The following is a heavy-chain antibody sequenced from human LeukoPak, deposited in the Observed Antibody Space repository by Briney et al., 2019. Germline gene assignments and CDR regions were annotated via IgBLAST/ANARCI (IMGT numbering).Heavy chain of an antibody. D-gene: IGHD6-6*01. J-gene: IGHJ5*02. CDR2: IIPIFGTA. CDR3: ARGVPSSIAARPQDNWFDP. V-gene: IGHV1-69*05. CDR1: GGTFSSYA. Sequence: VASVKVSCKASGGTFSSYAISWVRQAPGQGLEWMGGIIPIFGTANYAQKFQGRVTITTDESTSTAYMELSSLRSEDTAVYYCARGVPSSIAARPQDNWFDPWGQGTLVTVSS.